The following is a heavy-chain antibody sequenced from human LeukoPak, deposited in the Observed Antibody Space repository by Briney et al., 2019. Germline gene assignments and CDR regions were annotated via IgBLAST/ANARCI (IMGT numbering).Heavy chain of an antibody. CDR2: ISGSGGST. CDR3: AKDLSLSGPAAIGLDY. V-gene: IGHV3-23*01. CDR1: RFTFSSYA. Sequence: GGSLRLSCAASRFTFSSYAMSWVRQAPGKGLEWVSAISGSGGSTYYADSVKGRFTISRDNSKNTLYLQMNSLRAEDTAVYYCAKDLSLSGPAAIGLDYWGQGTLVTVSS. J-gene: IGHJ4*02. D-gene: IGHD2-2*02.